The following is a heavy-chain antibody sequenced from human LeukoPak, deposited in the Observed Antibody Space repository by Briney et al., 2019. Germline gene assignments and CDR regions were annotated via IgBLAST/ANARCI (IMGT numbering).Heavy chain of an antibody. J-gene: IGHJ6*04. D-gene: IGHD2-15*01. CDR3: ASDHCSGGSCYPRYYYGMDV. V-gene: IGHV1-69*13. CDR1: GGTFSSYA. CDR2: IIPIFGTA. Sequence: SVKVSCKASGGTFSSYAISWVRQAPGQGLEWMGGIIPIFGTANYAQKFQGRVTITADESTRTAYMELSSLRSEDTAVYYCASDHCSGGSCYPRYYYGMDVWGKGTTVTVSS.